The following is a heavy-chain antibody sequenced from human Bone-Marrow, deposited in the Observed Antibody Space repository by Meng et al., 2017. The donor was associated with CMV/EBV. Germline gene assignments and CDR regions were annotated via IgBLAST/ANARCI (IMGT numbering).Heavy chain of an antibody. Sequence: GESLKISCAASKFAFNTYAIHWVRQAPGKGLEWVAVISYDGHNKYYADSVKGRCTFSRDNSKNTVYLQMNSLRPEDTAVYYCSRGQPLDRPLDYFNMDVWGQGTTVTVSS. V-gene: IGHV3-30*04. CDR3: SRGQPLDRPLDYFNMDV. CDR1: KFAFNTYA. D-gene: IGHD6-13*01. CDR2: ISYDGHNK. J-gene: IGHJ6*02.